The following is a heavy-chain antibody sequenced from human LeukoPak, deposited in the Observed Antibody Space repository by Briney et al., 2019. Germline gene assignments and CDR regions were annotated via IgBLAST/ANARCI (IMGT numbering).Heavy chain of an antibody. D-gene: IGHD3-22*01. CDR3: TGLLHDSRGYYYSDY. V-gene: IGHV4-39*01. CDR2: IYFSGSP. Sequence: PSETLSLTCTVSGGSIISSSYYWGWIRQPPGKGLEWIGSIYFSGSPYHNPSLKSRVTMSVDTSKNQLSLKLSSVTAADTAVYFCTGLLHDSRGYYYSDYWSQGTLATVSS. J-gene: IGHJ4*02. CDR1: GGSIISSSYY.